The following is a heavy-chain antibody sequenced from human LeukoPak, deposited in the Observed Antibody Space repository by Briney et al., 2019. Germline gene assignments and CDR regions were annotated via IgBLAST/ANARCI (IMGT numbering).Heavy chain of an antibody. V-gene: IGHV3-30*18. CDR1: GFTFSSYG. D-gene: IGHD1-26*01. CDR3: AKCKSGTYVDDAFDI. J-gene: IGHJ3*02. Sequence: PGGSLRLSSAASGFTFSSYGMHWVRQAPGKGLEWVALISYDGSNKYYADSVKGRFTISRDKSKNTLYLQMNSLRAEDTAVYYCAKCKSGTYVDDAFDIWGQGTMVTVSS. CDR2: ISYDGSNK.